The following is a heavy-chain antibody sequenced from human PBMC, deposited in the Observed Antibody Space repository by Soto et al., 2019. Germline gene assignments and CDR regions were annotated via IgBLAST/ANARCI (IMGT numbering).Heavy chain of an antibody. D-gene: IGHD6-13*01. J-gene: IGHJ6*02. CDR2: ISAYNGNT. CDR1: GYTFTSYG. V-gene: IGHV1-18*01. CDR3: ARDTGYIAAAGSNYYYYGMDV. Sequence: ASVKVSCKASGYTFTSYGISWVRQAPGQGREWMGWISAYNGNTNYAQKLQGRVTMTTDTSTSTAYMELRSLRSDDTAVYYCARDTGYIAAAGSNYYYYGMDVWGQGXTVTVYS.